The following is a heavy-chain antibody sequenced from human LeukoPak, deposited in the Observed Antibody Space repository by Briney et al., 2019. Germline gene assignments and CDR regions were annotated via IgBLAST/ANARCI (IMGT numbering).Heavy chain of an antibody. J-gene: IGHJ4*02. D-gene: IGHD3-10*01. V-gene: IGHV3-23*01. CDR1: GFTFSSYA. CDR2: ISGSGAGT. Sequence: PGGSLRLSCAASGFTFSSYAMSWVRQAPGKGLEWVSTISGSGAGTYYADSVKGRFTISRDNPKSTLYLQMNSLRAEDTAIYYCAKGTRGSGTSYNDDYWGQGTLVTVSS. CDR3: AKGTRGSGTSYNDDY.